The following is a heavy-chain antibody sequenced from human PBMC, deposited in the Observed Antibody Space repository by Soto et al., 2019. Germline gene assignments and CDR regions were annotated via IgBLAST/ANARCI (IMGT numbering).Heavy chain of an antibody. CDR2: INPSGGST. D-gene: IGHD3-22*01. J-gene: IGHJ4*02. CDR1: GYSFTSYF. Sequence: ASVNVSCKTSGYSFTSYFIHWVRQAPGQGLEWMGIINPSGGSTNYAQKLQGRVSMTRDRSTSTVHMELSSLRSDDTAMYYCAREYGNYDSSGYYAYWGQRTLVIDSS. V-gene: IGHV1-46*01. CDR3: AREYGNYDSSGYYAY.